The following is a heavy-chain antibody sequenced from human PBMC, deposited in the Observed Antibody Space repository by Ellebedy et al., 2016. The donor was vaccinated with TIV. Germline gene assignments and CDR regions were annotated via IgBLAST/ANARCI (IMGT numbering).Heavy chain of an antibody. D-gene: IGHD5-24*01. V-gene: IGHV1-2*06. Sequence: AASVKVSCKASGYTFTGYYIHWVRQAPGEGLEWMGRINPDRGDTDYAQKFQGRVTMTRDTSISTAYMEMSRLRSDDTAVYFCARGLGWLQSDSDYWGQGTLVTVSS. J-gene: IGHJ4*02. CDR1: GYTFTGYY. CDR2: INPDRGDT. CDR3: ARGLGWLQSDSDY.